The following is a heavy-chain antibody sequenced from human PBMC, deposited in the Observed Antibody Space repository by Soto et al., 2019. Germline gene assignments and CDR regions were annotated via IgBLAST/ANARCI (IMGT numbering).Heavy chain of an antibody. CDR3: AGPGYSSQDY. D-gene: IGHD5-18*01. Sequence: GGSLRLSCEVSGFVLRTYDASWVRQAPGKGLEWVSAISGSGDGTDYADSVKGRFTISRDNSRNTLYLQMNSLRAEDTAVYYCAGPGYSSQDYWGQGALVTVSS. CDR2: ISGSGDGT. V-gene: IGHV3-23*01. J-gene: IGHJ4*02. CDR1: GFVLRTYD.